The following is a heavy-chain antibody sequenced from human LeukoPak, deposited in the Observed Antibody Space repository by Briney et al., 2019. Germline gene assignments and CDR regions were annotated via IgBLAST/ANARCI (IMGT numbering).Heavy chain of an antibody. J-gene: IGHJ4*02. CDR2: VYHTGGT. D-gene: IGHD3-22*01. V-gene: IGHV4-38-2*02. Sequence: SETLSLTCTVSGFSISSGYYWAWIRQPPGKGLEWIGSVYHTGGTYYNPSLKSRVTISVDTSRNQFSLRLSSVTAADTAVYYCARRTSSGTFDYWGQGTLVTVSS. CDR3: ARRTSSGTFDY. CDR1: GFSISSGYY.